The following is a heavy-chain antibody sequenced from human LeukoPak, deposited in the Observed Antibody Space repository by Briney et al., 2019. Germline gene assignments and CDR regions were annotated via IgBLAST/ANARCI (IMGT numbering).Heavy chain of an antibody. D-gene: IGHD2-21*02. V-gene: IGHV4-59*08. CDR2: IYYSGST. Sequence: SETLSLTCTVSGGSISSYYWSWIRQPPGKGLEWIGYIYYSGSTNYNPSLKSRVTISVDTSKNQFSLKLSSVTAADTAVYYCARQPLGFCGGDCYSGYFQRWGQGTLVTVSS. CDR1: GGSISSYY. CDR3: ARQPLGFCGGDCYSGYFQR. J-gene: IGHJ1*01.